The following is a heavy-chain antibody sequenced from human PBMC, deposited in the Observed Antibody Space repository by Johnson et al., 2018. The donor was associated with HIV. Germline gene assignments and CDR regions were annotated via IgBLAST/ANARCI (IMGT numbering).Heavy chain of an antibody. CDR1: GFTFDDYD. J-gene: IGHJ3*02. CDR2: ISWTGGSA. D-gene: IGHD6-13*01. V-gene: IGHV3-20*04. CDR3: ARGHIHSSSGSLGSFDI. Sequence: VQLVESGGGVVRPGGSLRLSCAVSGFTFDDYDMSWVRQAPGQGLEWVSGISWTGGSADYADSVKGRFTTSRDNAKNSLYLQMNSLRAEDTALSYCARGHIHSSSGSLGSFDIWGQGTMVTVSS.